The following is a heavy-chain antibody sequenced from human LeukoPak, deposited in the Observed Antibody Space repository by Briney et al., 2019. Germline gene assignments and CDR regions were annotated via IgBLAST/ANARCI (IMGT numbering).Heavy chain of an antibody. J-gene: IGHJ4*02. CDR1: GFTFSSYS. Sequence: AGGSLRLSCAASGFTFSSYSMNWVRQAPGKGLEWVSSISSSSSYIYYADSVKGRFTISRDNAKNSLYLQMNSLRAEDTAVYYCARDTITIFGVVTPEDFDYWGQGTLVTVSS. V-gene: IGHV3-21*01. CDR2: ISSSSSYI. CDR3: ARDTITIFGVVTPEDFDY. D-gene: IGHD3-3*01.